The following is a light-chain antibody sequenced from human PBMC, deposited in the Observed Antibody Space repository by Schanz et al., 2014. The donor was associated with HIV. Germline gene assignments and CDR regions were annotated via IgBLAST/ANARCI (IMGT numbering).Light chain of an antibody. Sequence: EIVMTQSPATLSVSPGERATLSCRASQSVTSNLAWYQQKPGQAPRLLIYGASRRANGIPDRFSGSGSGTDFTLTISRLEPEDYAVYYCQQYDSSSYTYGQGTKLEIK. J-gene: IGKJ2*01. CDR1: QSVTSN. CDR2: GAS. CDR3: QQYDSSSYT. V-gene: IGKV3-20*01.